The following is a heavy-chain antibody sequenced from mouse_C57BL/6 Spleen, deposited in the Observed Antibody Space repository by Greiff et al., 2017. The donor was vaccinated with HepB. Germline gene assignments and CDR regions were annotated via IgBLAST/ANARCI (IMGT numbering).Heavy chain of an antibody. V-gene: IGHV1-26*01. J-gene: IGHJ3*01. CDR1: GYTFTDYY. CDR2: INPNNGGT. Sequence: VQLKQSGPELVKPGASVKISCKASGYTFTDYYMNWVKQSHGKSLEWIGDINPNNGGTSYNQKFKGKATLTVDKSSSTAYMELRSLTSEDSAVYYCARGLLAWFACWGKGTLVTVAA. D-gene: IGHD2-3*01. CDR3: ARGLLAWFAC.